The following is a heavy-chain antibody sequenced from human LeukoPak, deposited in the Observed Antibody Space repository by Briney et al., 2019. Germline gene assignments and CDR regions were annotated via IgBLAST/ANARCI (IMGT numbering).Heavy chain of an antibody. J-gene: IGHJ4*02. CDR2: IHHNGAT. CDR3: AREREYGDYQY. Sequence: SETLSVTCAVSGYSLSSGAYWGWIRQLPGKGLEWIGSIHHNGATYYTPSLKSRVTTSVDTSKHQFSLRLSSLTAADTALYYCAREREYGDYQYWGQGILVTVSS. D-gene: IGHD4-17*01. CDR1: GYSLSSGAY. V-gene: IGHV4-38-2*01.